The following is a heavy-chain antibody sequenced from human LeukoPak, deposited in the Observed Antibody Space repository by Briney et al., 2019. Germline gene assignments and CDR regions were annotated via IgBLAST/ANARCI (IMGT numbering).Heavy chain of an antibody. J-gene: IGHJ4*02. D-gene: IGHD3-22*01. CDR1: GGSIFSYY. Sequence: SETLSLTCSVSGGSIFSYYWSWIRQSPGKGLEWIATIYYSGSTNYNSSLKSRVTISVDTSQNQFSLMLTSVTAADTAVYFCARASYFYDNSGYYCTSHDYWGQGTLVAVSS. V-gene: IGHV4-59*13. CDR3: ARASYFYDNSGYYCTSHDY. CDR2: IYYSGST.